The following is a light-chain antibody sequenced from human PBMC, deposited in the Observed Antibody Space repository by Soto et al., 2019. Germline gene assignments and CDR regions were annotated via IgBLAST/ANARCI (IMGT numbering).Light chain of an antibody. CDR3: SSFKV. V-gene: IGLV2-14*03. J-gene: IGLJ1*01. CDR2: GVS. Sequence: QSVLTQPASVSGSPGQSITISCTGTSSDVGGYNYVSWYQQHPGKAPKLMIYGVSNRPSGVSNRFSGSKSGNTASLTISGLQAEDEADYYCSSFKVFGTGTKVTVL. CDR1: SSDVGGYNY.